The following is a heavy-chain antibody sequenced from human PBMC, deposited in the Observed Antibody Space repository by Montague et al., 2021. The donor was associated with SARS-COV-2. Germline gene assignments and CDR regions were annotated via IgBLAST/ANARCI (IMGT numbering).Heavy chain of an antibody. J-gene: IGHJ4*02. D-gene: IGHD2-15*01. CDR3: ARQGGYCSGGSCYGPFDY. Sequence: SETRSLTCTVSGYSISSGYYWGWIRQPPGKGLEWIGSIYYSGTTYYNPSLKSRVTISVDTSKNQFSLKLSSVTAADTAVYYCARQGGYCSGGSCYGPFDYWGQGTLVTVSS. CDR1: GYSISSGYY. CDR2: IYYSGTT. V-gene: IGHV4-38-2*02.